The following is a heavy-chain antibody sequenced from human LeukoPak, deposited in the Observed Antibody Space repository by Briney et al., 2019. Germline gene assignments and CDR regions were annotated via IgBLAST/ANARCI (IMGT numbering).Heavy chain of an antibody. D-gene: IGHD2-15*01. CDR3: VRLFVIAATPG. J-gene: IGHJ4*02. Sequence: PGGSLRLSCAASGFTFSSYWMHWVRQAPGKGLVWVSRINNDGSRTDYADSVKGRFTISRDNAKNTLFLQMNSLRAEDTAVYYCVRLFVIAATPGWGQGTLVTVSS. CDR1: GFTFSSYW. CDR2: INNDGSRT. V-gene: IGHV3-74*01.